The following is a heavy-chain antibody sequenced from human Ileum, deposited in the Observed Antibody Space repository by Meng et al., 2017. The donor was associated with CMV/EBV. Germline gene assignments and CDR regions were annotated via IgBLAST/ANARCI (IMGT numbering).Heavy chain of an antibody. CDR2: INHSGGS. V-gene: IGHV4-34*01. J-gene: IGHJ4*02. CDR3: ATGTSQAWELLHS. D-gene: IGHD1-26*01. CDR1: DGSFSGYH. Sequence: QAQLHPWGAGLLKRSETLALTCGVYDGSFSGYHWSWIRQPPGKGLEWIGEINHSGGSNYNPSLKSRVTISLDTSKTQFSLKLNSVTAADTAVYYCATGTSQAWELLHSWGQGILVTVSS.